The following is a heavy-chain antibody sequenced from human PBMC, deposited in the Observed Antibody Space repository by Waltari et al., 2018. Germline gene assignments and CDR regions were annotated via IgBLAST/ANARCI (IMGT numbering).Heavy chain of an antibody. CDR1: GLPFSISA. Sequence: QVQLVEAGGGVVQPGMSLRLSCEASGLPFSISAMNWNRQAPGKGLEWVAVISSDGRTIFYADSIKGRFTISRENSKNTLYLQINSLRAEDTAVYFCAREGYTSGTLGDFDHWGQGTLVTVSS. V-gene: IGHV3-30*01. J-gene: IGHJ4*02. CDR2: ISSDGRTI. D-gene: IGHD3-10*01. CDR3: AREGYTSGTLGDFDH.